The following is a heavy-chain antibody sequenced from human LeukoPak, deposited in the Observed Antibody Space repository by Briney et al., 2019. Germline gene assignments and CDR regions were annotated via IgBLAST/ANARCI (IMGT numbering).Heavy chain of an antibody. CDR1: GGSISSGGYY. V-gene: IGHV4-31*03. Sequence: SETLSLTCTVSGGSISSGGYYWSWIRQHPGKGLEWIGYIYYSGSTYYNPSLKSRVTISVDTSKNQFSLKLSSVTAADTAVYYCARVDDSSGYYSYYYMDVWGKGTTVTVSS. CDR2: IYYSGST. J-gene: IGHJ6*03. D-gene: IGHD3-22*01. CDR3: ARVDDSSGYYSYYYMDV.